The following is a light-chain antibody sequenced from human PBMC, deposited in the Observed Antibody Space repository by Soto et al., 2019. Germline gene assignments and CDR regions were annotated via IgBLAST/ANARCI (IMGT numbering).Light chain of an antibody. CDR2: DVS. J-gene: IGLJ1*01. CDR3: SSYTSSSTLYV. V-gene: IGLV2-14*01. CDR1: SSDVGGYNY. Sequence: QSALTQPASVSGSPGQSITISCTGTSSDVGGYNYVSWYQQHPGKAHKLMIYDVSNRPSGVFNRFSGSKSGNTASLTIFGLQAEDEADYYCSSYTSSSTLYVFGTGTKVTVL.